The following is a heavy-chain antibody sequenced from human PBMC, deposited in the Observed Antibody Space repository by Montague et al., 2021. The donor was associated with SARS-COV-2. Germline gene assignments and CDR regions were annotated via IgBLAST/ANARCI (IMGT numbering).Heavy chain of an antibody. CDR3: AHSYGDYLFDY. D-gene: IGHD4-17*01. Sequence: PALVKPTQTLTLTCTFSGFSLSTSGVGVGWIRQPPGKALEWLALIYWDDDRPYSPSLKSRLTITKDTSKNQVVLTMTNMDPVDTATHYCAHSYGDYLFDYWGQGTLVTVSS. V-gene: IGHV2-5*02. J-gene: IGHJ4*02. CDR1: GFSLSTSGVG. CDR2: IYWDDDR.